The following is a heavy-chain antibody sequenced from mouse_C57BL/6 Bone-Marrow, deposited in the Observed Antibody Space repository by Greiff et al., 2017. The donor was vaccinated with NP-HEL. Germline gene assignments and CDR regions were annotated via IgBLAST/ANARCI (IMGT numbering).Heavy chain of an antibody. Sequence: EVNVVESGGGLVQPGGSLKLSCAASGFTFSDYYMYWVRQTPEKRLEWVAYISNGGGSTYYPDTVKGRFTISRDNAKNTLYLQMSRLKSEDTAMYYCARDGGFAYWGQGTLVTVSA. CDR2: ISNGGGST. CDR1: GFTFSDYY. V-gene: IGHV5-12*01. J-gene: IGHJ3*01. CDR3: ARDGGFAY.